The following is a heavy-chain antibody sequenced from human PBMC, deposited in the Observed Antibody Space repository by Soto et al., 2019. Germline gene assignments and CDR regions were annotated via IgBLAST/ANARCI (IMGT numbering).Heavy chain of an antibody. Sequence: QVQLVQSGAEVKEPGSSVKVSCKTSGGTFTTSSFVWVRQGPGQGLEWMGGIIPIFSKTNLAPKFQGRVTFTAAASTRTVDMAFSSLRSEDTAIYYCATDVVRSTGGDSWGQGTLVTVSS. D-gene: IGHD7-27*01. CDR3: ATDVVRSTGGDS. CDR2: IIPIFSKT. CDR1: GGTFTTSS. V-gene: IGHV1-69*01. J-gene: IGHJ4*02.